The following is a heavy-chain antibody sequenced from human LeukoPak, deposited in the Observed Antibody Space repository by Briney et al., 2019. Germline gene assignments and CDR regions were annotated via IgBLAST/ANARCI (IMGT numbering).Heavy chain of an antibody. Sequence: GGSLRPSCAASGFTFSDYYMSWIRQAPGKGLEWVSYISSSGSTIYYADSVKGRFTISRDNAKNSLYLQMNSLRAEDTAVYYCARMGLDYGDYVEDWFDPWGQGTLVTVSS. V-gene: IGHV3-11*01. CDR3: ARMGLDYGDYVEDWFDP. J-gene: IGHJ5*02. D-gene: IGHD4-17*01. CDR1: GFTFSDYY. CDR2: ISSSGSTI.